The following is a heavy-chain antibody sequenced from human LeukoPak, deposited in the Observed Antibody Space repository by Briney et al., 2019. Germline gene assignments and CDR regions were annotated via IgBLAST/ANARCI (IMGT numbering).Heavy chain of an antibody. CDR2: IYDSGST. CDR3: ARHGGGRSFDS. D-gene: IGHD6-19*01. Sequence: SETLSLTCTVSGASISSYYWSWIRQPPGKGLEWIAYIYDSGSTNYNPSLKSRVTTSVDTSKNQFSLMLSSVTAADTAVYFCARHGGGRSFDSWGQGTLVTVSS. CDR1: GASISSYY. J-gene: IGHJ4*02. V-gene: IGHV4-59*08.